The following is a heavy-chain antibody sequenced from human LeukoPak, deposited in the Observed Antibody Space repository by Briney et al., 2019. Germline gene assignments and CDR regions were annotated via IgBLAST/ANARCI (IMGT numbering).Heavy chain of an antibody. D-gene: IGHD3-16*01. V-gene: IGHV4-59*01. J-gene: IGHJ4*02. CDR1: GGPTDHYF. CDR3: ARDRGTYTYGGFDY. CDR2: VYYSGTT. Sequence: PSETLSLTCTVSGGPTDHYFWNWIRQTPGKGPVWIGYVYYSGTTVYNPSLQSRVSISIDTSKKQISLKLSSVTAADTAVYYCARDRGTYTYGGFDYWGQGTLVSVSS.